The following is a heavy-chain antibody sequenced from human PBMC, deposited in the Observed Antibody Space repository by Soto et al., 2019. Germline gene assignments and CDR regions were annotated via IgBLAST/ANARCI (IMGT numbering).Heavy chain of an antibody. CDR3: ARDFCSSTSCSAGDY. CDR1: GFTFSSYG. CDR2: IWYDGSNK. V-gene: IGHV3-33*01. Sequence: QVQLVESGGGVVQPGRSLRLSCAASGFTFSSYGMHWVRQAPGKGLEWVAVIWYDGSNKYYADSVKGRFTISRDNSKNTLYLQMNSLRAEDTAVYYCARDFCSSTSCSAGDYWGQGTLVTVSS. D-gene: IGHD2-2*01. J-gene: IGHJ4*02.